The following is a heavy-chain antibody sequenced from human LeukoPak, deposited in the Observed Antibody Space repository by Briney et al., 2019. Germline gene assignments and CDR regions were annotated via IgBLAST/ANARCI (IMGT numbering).Heavy chain of an antibody. CDR2: ISGSGGST. CDR3: AKDHDGSFLINWFDP. D-gene: IGHD5-24*01. Sequence: GGSLRLSCAASGFTFSSYAMSWVRQAPGKGLEWVSAISGSGGSTYYADSVKGRFTISRDNSKNTLYLQMNSLRAEDTAVYYCAKDHDGSFLINWFDPWGQGTLVTVSS. CDR1: GFTFSSYA. J-gene: IGHJ5*02. V-gene: IGHV3-23*01.